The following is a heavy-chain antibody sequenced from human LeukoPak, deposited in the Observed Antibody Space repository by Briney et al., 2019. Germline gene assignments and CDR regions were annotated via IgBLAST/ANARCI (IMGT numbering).Heavy chain of an antibody. V-gene: IGHV4-30-4*07. CDR1: GGSISSGGYS. D-gene: IGHD6-13*01. CDR2: IYYTGNT. J-gene: IGHJ5*02. CDR3: ARVLAAAGNNWFDP. Sequence: SETLSLTCTVSGGSISSGGYSWSWIRQPPGTGMEFIAYIYYTGNTYFNPSLKSRVTISVDTSKNQFSLKLSSVTAADTAVYYCARVLAAAGNNWFDPWGQGTLVTVSS.